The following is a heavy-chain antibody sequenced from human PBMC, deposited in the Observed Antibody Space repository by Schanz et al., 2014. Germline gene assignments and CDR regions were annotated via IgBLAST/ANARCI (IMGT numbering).Heavy chain of an antibody. CDR2: ISGSGGDT. CDR3: ARGVRIDY. Sequence: QVQLVESGGGVVQPGRSLRLSCAASGFTFSSYGMHWVRQAPGKGLEWVSTISGSGGDTYPADSVKGRFTISRDNSKNILTMQMSSLRAEDTAVYYCARGVRIDYWGQGTLVTVSS. V-gene: IGHV3-NL1*01. D-gene: IGHD3-3*01. J-gene: IGHJ4*02. CDR1: GFTFSSYG.